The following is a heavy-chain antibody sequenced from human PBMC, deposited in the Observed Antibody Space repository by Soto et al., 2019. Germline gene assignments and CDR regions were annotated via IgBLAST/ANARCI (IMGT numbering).Heavy chain of an antibody. CDR1: GFTFNIYS. Sequence: EVLLVESGGGSVQPGGSLRLSCVASGFTFNIYSMKWVRQAPGKGLEWVAYISRSSDTIYYADSVKGRFTISRDNGKKSLYLQMNSLQVDDTAVYYCARDRQLWSGTYYYYGMDVWGQGTTVTVSS. J-gene: IGHJ6*02. V-gene: IGHV3-48*01. CDR2: ISRSSDTI. CDR3: ARDRQLWSGTYYYYGMDV. D-gene: IGHD5-18*01.